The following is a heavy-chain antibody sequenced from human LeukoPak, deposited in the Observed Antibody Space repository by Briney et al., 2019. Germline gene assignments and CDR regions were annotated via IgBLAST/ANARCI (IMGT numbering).Heavy chain of an antibody. V-gene: IGHV1-2*02. CDR3: ARVGSILRYFDWPVDY. CDR2: INPNSGGT. J-gene: IGHJ4*02. D-gene: IGHD3-9*01. CDR1: GYTFTGYY. Sequence: GASVKVSCKASGYTFTGYYMHWVRQAPGQGLEWMGWINPNSGGTNYAQKLQGRVTMTRDTSISTAYMELSRLRSDDTAVYYCARVGSILRYFDWPVDYWGQGTLVTVSS.